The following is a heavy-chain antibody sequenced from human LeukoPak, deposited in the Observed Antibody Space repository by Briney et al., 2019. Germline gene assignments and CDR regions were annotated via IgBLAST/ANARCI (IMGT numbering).Heavy chain of an antibody. CDR3: AREKGRGVISPYYDY. CDR1: GLTVRNNF. D-gene: IGHD3-10*01. CDR2: IYSDGST. J-gene: IGHJ4*02. V-gene: IGHV3-53*01. Sequence: GGSLRLSCAASGLTVRNNFMSWVRQAPGKGLEWVSVIYSDGSTYYEDSVKGRFTISRDTSKNTLSLQMNSLRVEDTAVYYCAREKGRGVISPYYDYWGQGTRVTVSS.